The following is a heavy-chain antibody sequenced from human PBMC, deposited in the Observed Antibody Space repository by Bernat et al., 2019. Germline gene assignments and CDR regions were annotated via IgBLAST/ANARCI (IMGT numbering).Heavy chain of an antibody. D-gene: IGHD5-18*01. J-gene: IGHJ5*02. CDR1: GFTFSSYD. CDR2: IGTAGDT. Sequence: EVQLVESGGGLVQPGGSLRLSCAASGFTFSSYDMHWVRQATGKGLEWVSAIGTAGDTYYPGSVKGRFTISRENAKNSLYLQMNSLRAEDTAVYYCAKETVKYSYGSNWFDPWGQGTLVTVSS. V-gene: IGHV3-13*04. CDR3: AKETVKYSYGSNWFDP.